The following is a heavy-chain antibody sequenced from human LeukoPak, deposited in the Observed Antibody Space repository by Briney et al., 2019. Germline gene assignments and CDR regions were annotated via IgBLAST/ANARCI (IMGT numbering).Heavy chain of an antibody. J-gene: IGHJ4*02. CDR3: ARARSRLYYFDY. Sequence: SETLSLTCTVSGGSISSSSHYWGWIRQPPGKGLEWIGSIYYSGSTYYNPSLKSRVTISIDTSKNQFSLKLSSVTAADTAVYYCARARSRLYYFDYWGQGKLVTASS. CDR1: GGSISSSSHY. CDR2: IYYSGST. V-gene: IGHV4-39*07. D-gene: IGHD5-12*01.